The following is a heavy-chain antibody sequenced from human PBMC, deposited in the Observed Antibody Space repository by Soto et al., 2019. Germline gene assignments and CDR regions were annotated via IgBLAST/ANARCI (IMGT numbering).Heavy chain of an antibody. CDR2: IIPIFGTA. V-gene: IGHV1-69*12. D-gene: IGHD2-21*02. CDR1: GGTFSSHA. CDR3: ARGIHCGGDCYAEYFQH. J-gene: IGHJ1*01. Sequence: QVQLVQSGAEVKKPGSSVKVSCKASGGTFSSHAISWVRQAPGQGLEWMGGIIPIFGTANYAQKFQGRVTITADESTSTAYMELSSMRSEDTAVYYCARGIHCGGDCYAEYFQHWGQGTLVTVSS.